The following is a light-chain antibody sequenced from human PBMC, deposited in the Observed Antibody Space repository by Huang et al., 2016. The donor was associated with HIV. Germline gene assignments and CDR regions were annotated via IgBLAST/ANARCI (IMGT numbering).Light chain of an antibody. Sequence: EIVMTQSQATLSVSPGERATLYCRASQSVSSNLAWYQQQPGQARMLLIYGASTRATGSPARFSGSGSGTECTLTISSLQSEDFAVYYCQQYNNWPGTFGPGTKVDIK. J-gene: IGKJ3*01. V-gene: IGKV3-15*01. CDR1: QSVSSN. CDR2: GAS. CDR3: QQYNNWPGT.